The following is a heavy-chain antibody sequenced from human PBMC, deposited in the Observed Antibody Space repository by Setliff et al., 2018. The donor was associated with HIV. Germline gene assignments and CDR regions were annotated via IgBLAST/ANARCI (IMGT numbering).Heavy chain of an antibody. CDR2: IYTSGST. CDR1: GQFISDGYY. D-gene: IGHD2-15*01. J-gene: IGHJ3*01. CDR3: ARDRIEVVVDGPHDVFDV. V-gene: IGHV4-4*07. Sequence: PSETLSLTCTVSGQFISDGYYWGWIRQPPGKGLEWIGRIYTSGSTNYNPSLKSRVTMSVDTSKNQFSLKLSSVTAAGTAVYYCARDRIEVVVDGPHDVFDVWGRGTTVTV.